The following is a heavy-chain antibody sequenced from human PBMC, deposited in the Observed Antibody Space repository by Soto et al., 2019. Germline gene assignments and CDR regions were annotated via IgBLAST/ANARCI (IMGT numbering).Heavy chain of an antibody. CDR2: INNAGSTT. V-gene: IGHV3-74*01. Sequence: EVQLVESGGGLVQPGGSLRLSCAASGFTFSSYWMHWVRQAPGKGLVWVSRINNAGSTTNYADSVKGRFTISRDNAKNTLYLQMNSLRAEDTAEYYCARGLLYLYGMDVWGQGTTVTVSS. J-gene: IGHJ6*02. CDR3: ARGLLYLYGMDV. CDR1: GFTFSSYW. D-gene: IGHD2-8*01.